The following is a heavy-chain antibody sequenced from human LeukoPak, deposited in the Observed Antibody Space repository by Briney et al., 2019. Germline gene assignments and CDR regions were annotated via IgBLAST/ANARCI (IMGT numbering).Heavy chain of an antibody. CDR1: GGTFSSYA. D-gene: IGHD3-3*01. Sequence: SVKVSCKASGGTFSSYAISWVRQAPGQGLEWMGGIIPIFGTANYAQKFQGRVTITADESTNTAYMELSSLRSEDTAVYYCARAEGYYDFWSGYPNWFDPWGQGTLVTVSS. CDR2: IIPIFGTA. V-gene: IGHV1-69*13. CDR3: ARAEGYYDFWSGYPNWFDP. J-gene: IGHJ5*02.